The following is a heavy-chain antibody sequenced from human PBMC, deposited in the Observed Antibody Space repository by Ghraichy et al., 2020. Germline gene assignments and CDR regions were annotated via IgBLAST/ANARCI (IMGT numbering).Heavy chain of an antibody. CDR3: ARSTVTIYRPAFDI. CDR1: GGTFSSYA. V-gene: IGHV1-69*13. J-gene: IGHJ3*02. Sequence: SVKVSCKASGGTFSSYAISWVRQAPGQGLEWMGGIIPIFGTANYAQKFQGRVTITADESTSTAYMELSSLRSEDTAVYYCARSTVTIYRPAFDIWGQGTMVTVSS. D-gene: IGHD4-17*01. CDR2: IIPIFGTA.